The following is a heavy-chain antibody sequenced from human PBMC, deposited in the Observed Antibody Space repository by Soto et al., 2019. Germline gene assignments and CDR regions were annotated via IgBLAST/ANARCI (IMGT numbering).Heavy chain of an antibody. CDR3: ARGRGSGSYSLY. D-gene: IGHD1-26*01. CDR2: INHSGST. J-gene: IGHJ4*02. V-gene: IGHV4-34*01. CDR1: GGSFSGYY. Sequence: SETLSLTCAVYGGSFSGYYWSWIRQPPGKGLEWIGEINHSGSTNYNPSLKSRVTISVDTSKNQFSLKLSSVAAADTAVYYCARGRGSGSYSLYWGQGTLVTVSS.